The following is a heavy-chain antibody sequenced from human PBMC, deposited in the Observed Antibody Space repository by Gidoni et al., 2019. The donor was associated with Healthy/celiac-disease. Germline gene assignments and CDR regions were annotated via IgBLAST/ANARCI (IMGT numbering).Heavy chain of an antibody. CDR2: IWYDGSNK. CDR3: ARSAKSWPPDY. Sequence: QVQLVESGGGVVQPGRSLRLSCAASGFTFSRYGMHWVRQAPGKGLEWVAVIWYDGSNKYYADSVKGRFTISRDNSKNTLYLQMNSLRAEDTAVYYCARSAKSWPPDYWGQGTLVTVSS. J-gene: IGHJ4*02. V-gene: IGHV3-33*01. CDR1: GFTFSRYG.